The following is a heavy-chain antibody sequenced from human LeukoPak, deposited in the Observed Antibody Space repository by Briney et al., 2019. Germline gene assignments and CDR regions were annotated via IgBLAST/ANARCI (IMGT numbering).Heavy chain of an antibody. CDR1: GFTFSSYW. Sequence: PGGSLRLSCAASGFTFSSYWMHWVRQAPGKGLEWVSYIRGSSTTIYYADSVKGRFTVSRDNAQNSLYLQMNNLRAEDTAVYFCARDSRSHCGTDACYGPYFDYWGQGTLVTVSS. J-gene: IGHJ4*02. CDR2: IRGSSTTI. D-gene: IGHD2-2*01. V-gene: IGHV3-48*01. CDR3: ARDSRSHCGTDACYGPYFDY.